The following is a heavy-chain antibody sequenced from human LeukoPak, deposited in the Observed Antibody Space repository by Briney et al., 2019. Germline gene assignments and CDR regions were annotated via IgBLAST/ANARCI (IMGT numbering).Heavy chain of an antibody. D-gene: IGHD4-17*01. CDR2: IYYSGST. J-gene: IGHJ4*02. CDR1: GGSISSSSYY. V-gene: IGHV4-39*01. Sequence: SETLSLTCTVSGGSISSSSYYWGWIRQPPGKGLEWIGTIYYSGSTYYNPSLKSRVTISVDTSKNQFSLRLSSVTAADTAVYYCARHGQTYGAPFDYWGQGNLVTVSS. CDR3: ARHGQTYGAPFDY.